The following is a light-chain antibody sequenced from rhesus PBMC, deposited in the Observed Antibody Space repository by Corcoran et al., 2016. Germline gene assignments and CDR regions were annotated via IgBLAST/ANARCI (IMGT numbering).Light chain of an antibody. Sequence: DIQMTQSPSSLSASVGDRVTITCRASQSISNYLNWYQQEPGKAPKLLIYSASSLQSGVPSRFCGSGSGTEFTLTISSLQPEDFATSYCQQFKNYLALTFGGGTKVEIK. CDR3: QQFKNYLALT. J-gene: IGKJ4*01. CDR2: SAS. CDR1: QSISNY. V-gene: IGKV1-41*01.